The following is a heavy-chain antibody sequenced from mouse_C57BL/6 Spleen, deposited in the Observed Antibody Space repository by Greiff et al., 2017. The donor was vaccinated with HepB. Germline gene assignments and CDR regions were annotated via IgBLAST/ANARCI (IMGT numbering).Heavy chain of an antibody. CDR3: ARRVYYGSGCWCFDV. J-gene: IGHJ1*03. V-gene: IGHV1-64*01. CDR2: IHPNSGST. D-gene: IGHD1-1*01. CDR1: GYTFTSYW. Sequence: VQLQQPGAELVKPGASVKLSCKASGYTFTSYWMHWVKQRPGQGLEWIGMIHPNSGSTNYNEKFKSKATLTVDKSSSTAYMQLSSLTSEDSAVYYCARRVYYGSGCWCFDVWGTGTTVTVSS.